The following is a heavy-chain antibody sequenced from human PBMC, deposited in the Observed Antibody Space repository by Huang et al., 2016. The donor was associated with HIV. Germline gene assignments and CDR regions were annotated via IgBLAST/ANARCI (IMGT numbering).Heavy chain of an antibody. CDR2: IRYDGNNY. CDR1: GFTFGSFG. J-gene: IGHJ4*02. Sequence: QVQLVESGGGVVQPGGSLRLSCTASGFTFGSFGMHWVRQAPGKGVEWVAFIRYDGNNYYDADSVRGRFTISRDNSKDTLYLQMNRLRPDDSAVYYCAKDLTYTFGRHFDYWGRGTLVTVSS. D-gene: IGHD3-3*01. CDR3: AKDLTYTFGRHFDY. V-gene: IGHV3-30*02.